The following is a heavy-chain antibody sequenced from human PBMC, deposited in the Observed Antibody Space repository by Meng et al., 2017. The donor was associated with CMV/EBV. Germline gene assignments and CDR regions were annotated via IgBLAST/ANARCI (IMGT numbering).Heavy chain of an antibody. CDR1: GYTFTSYD. Sequence: ASVKVSCKASGYTFTSYDINWVRQATGQGLEWMGWMNPNSGKTGYAQKFQGRVTMTRNTSISTAYMELSSLRSEDTAVYSCARGADIVVVPAATDAFDIWGQGTMVTVSS. CDR3: ARGADIVVVPAATDAFDI. D-gene: IGHD2-2*01. V-gene: IGHV1-8*01. CDR2: MNPNSGKT. J-gene: IGHJ3*02.